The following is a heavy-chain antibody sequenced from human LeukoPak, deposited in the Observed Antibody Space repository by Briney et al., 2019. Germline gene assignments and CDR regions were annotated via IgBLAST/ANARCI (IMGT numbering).Heavy chain of an antibody. CDR2: INPSGGST. CDR3: ARVNRENVFGVSMDV. Sequence: ASVKVSCKASVYTFTSYDMHWVRQAPGQGLEWMGIINPSGGSTSHAQKFQGRVTMTRDTSTSTVYVELSSLRSEDTAVYYCARVNRENVFGVSMDVWGQGTTVTVSS. CDR1: VYTFTSYD. V-gene: IGHV1-46*01. D-gene: IGHD1-14*01. J-gene: IGHJ6*02.